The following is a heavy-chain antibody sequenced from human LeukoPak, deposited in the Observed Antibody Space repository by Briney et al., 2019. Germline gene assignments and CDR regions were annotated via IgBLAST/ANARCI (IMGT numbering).Heavy chain of an antibody. CDR2: MNPNSGRT. D-gene: IGHD5-12*01. CDR3: ARGRSTGYPYYFEY. CDR1: VYTFTSYD. Sequence: GASVKVSCKASVYTFTSYDINWVRQATGHPLEWMGWMNPNSGRTGYAQKFQGRVTITRNTSISTAYMEVSGLRCEDTAVYYCARGRSTGYPYYFEYWGQGTLVSVSS. J-gene: IGHJ4*02. V-gene: IGHV1-8*03.